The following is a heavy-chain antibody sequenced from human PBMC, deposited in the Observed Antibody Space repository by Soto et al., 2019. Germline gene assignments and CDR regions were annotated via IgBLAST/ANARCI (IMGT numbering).Heavy chain of an antibody. V-gene: IGHV3-23*01. D-gene: IGHD3-10*01. CDR1: GLTFSSYA. J-gene: IGHJ6*02. Sequence: PGGSLRLSCAASGLTFSSYAMSWVRQAPGKGLEWVSAISGSGGSTYYADSVKGRFTISRDNSKNTLYLQMNSLRAEDTAVYYCAKGYPYGSGSYYRHGMDVRGQGTMVTVSS. CDR2: ISGSGGST. CDR3: AKGYPYGSGSYYRHGMDV.